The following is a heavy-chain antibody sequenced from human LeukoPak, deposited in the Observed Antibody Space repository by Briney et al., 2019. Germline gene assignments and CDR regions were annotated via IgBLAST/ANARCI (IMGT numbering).Heavy chain of an antibody. CDR2: IRYDGLST. Sequence: PGGSLRLSCAASGFTFNEYGMHWIRQAPGKWLEWVAFIRYDGLSTYYADSVRGRFTISRDSSKNTLYLQVNSLRTEDTAVYYCAKPGRSYCGGDCFSESLPYYFDSWGQGTLVTVSS. D-gene: IGHD2-21*01. J-gene: IGHJ4*02. V-gene: IGHV3-30*02. CDR1: GFTFNEYG. CDR3: AKPGRSYCGGDCFSESLPYYFDS.